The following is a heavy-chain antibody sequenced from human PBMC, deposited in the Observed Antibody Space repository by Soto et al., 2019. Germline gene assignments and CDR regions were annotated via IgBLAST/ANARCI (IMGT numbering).Heavy chain of an antibody. J-gene: IGHJ3*02. CDR2: IYYSGST. CDR1: GGSISSGGYY. V-gene: IGHV4-31*03. Sequence: PSETLSLTCTVSGGSISSGGYYWSWIRQHPGKGLEWIGYIYYSGSTYYNPSLKSRVTISVDTSKNQFSLKLSSVTAADTAVYYCAREEAVAGTMGAFDIWGQGTMVTVSS. D-gene: IGHD6-19*01. CDR3: AREEAVAGTMGAFDI.